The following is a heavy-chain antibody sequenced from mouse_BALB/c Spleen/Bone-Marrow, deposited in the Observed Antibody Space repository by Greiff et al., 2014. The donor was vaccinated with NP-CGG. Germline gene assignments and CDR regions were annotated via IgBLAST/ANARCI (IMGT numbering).Heavy chain of an antibody. CDR2: ISGGGSYT. CDR3: ARSFGSSYWYFDV. D-gene: IGHD1-1*01. CDR1: GFTFSSYG. V-gene: IGHV5-9-2*01. Sequence: EVQRVESGGGLVKPGGSLKLSCAASGFTFSSYGMSWVRQTPEKRLEWVATISGGGSYTYFSDSVKGRFTISRDNAKNNLNLQTSSLRSEDTALYYCARSFGSSYWYFDVWGAGTTVTVSS. J-gene: IGHJ1*01.